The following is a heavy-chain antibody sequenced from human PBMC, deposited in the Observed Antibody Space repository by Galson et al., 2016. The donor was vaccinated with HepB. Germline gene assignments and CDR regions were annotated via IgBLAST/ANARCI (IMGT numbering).Heavy chain of an antibody. Sequence: QSGAEVKKPGESLKISCKGSGYSFSTYWIGWVRQMPGKGLEWMGIIYPGDSDTRYSPSFQGQVTISADKSTSTAYLQWNSLKASDTAMYYCARRGRGYYTVEHYWGQGTLVTVSS. CDR3: ARRGRGYYTVEHY. D-gene: IGHD3-3*01. V-gene: IGHV5-51*01. J-gene: IGHJ4*02. CDR1: GYSFSTYW. CDR2: IYPGDSDT.